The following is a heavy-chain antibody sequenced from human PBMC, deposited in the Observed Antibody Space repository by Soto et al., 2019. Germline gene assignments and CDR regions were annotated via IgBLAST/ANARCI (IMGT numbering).Heavy chain of an antibody. D-gene: IGHD6-6*01. CDR2: INAGSGGT. Sequence: QVQLVQSGAEVLKPGASVKISCKASGYSFSRYAIHWARQAPGQGLEWVGWINAGSGGTYYSHQLQGRLTITGDTSATTSYMELSSLSSEDTAIYCCARGHWEGYSGSGGYFDSWGQGTLVTVSS. V-gene: IGHV1-3*01. CDR1: GYSFSRYA. CDR3: ARGHWEGYSGSGGYFDS. J-gene: IGHJ4*02.